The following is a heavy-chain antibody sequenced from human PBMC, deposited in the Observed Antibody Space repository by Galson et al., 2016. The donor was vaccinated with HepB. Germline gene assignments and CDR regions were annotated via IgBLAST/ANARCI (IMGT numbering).Heavy chain of an antibody. CDR2: ISYSGST. V-gene: IGHV4-59*02. D-gene: IGHD3-10*01. CDR3: ARGRVTYYYASGNYYGYFDY. J-gene: IGHJ4*02. Sequence: ETLSLTCSVSGASVSSNYWSWIRQPPGRGLEWIAYISYSGSTNYNPSLKGRVTISVDRSRNQFSLKLSSVTAADTAVYYCARGRVTYYYASGNYYGYFDYWGQGALVTVSS. CDR1: GASVSSNY.